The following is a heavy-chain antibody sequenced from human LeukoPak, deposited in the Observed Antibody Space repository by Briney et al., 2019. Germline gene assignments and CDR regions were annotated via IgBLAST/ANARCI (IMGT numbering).Heavy chain of an antibody. Sequence: GGSLRLSCAASGFTFSTYWMSWLRQAPGKGLEWVANIKQDGSEKYYVDSVKGRFTISRDNAKNSLYLQMNSLRAEDTAVYYCARRGYSSSWSHFDIWGQGTMVTVSS. J-gene: IGHJ3*02. D-gene: IGHD6-13*01. V-gene: IGHV3-7*01. CDR3: ARRGYSSSWSHFDI. CDR1: GFTFSTYW. CDR2: IKQDGSEK.